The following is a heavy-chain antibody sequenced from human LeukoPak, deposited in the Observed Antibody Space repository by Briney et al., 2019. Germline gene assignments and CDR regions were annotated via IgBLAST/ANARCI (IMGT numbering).Heavy chain of an antibody. CDR1: GYTFTGYY. Sequence: ASVKVSCKASGYTFTGYYMHWVRQAPGQGLEWMGWINPNSGGTNYAQKFQGRVTMTRDTSISTAYMELSRLRSDDTAVYYCARDYGVGATTVWFDPWGQGTLVTVS. V-gene: IGHV1-2*02. CDR2: INPNSGGT. CDR3: ARDYGVGATTVWFDP. J-gene: IGHJ5*02. D-gene: IGHD1-26*01.